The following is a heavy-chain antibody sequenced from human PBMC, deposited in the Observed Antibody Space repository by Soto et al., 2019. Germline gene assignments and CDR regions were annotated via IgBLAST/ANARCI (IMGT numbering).Heavy chain of an antibody. J-gene: IGHJ3*02. Sequence: HVQLVQSGAEVKKPGSSVKVSCKASGGTFSSYGVSWVRQAPGQGLEWMGRIIPVFGIEHYAQKSQGRVTVTADASTSTAYMELSGLTSEDTAVYYSARGLSYYDTSGYSDAFDIWGQGTLVTVPS. V-gene: IGHV1-69*01. CDR1: GGTFSSYG. D-gene: IGHD3-22*01. CDR3: ARGLSYYDTSGYSDAFDI. CDR2: IIPVFGIE.